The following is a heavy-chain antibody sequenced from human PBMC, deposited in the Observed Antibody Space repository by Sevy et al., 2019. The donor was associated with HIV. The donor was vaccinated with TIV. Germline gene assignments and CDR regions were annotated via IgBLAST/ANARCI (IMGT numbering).Heavy chain of an antibody. CDR1: GFTFSSYA. CDR2: ISYDGSNK. D-gene: IGHD4-17*01. J-gene: IGHJ4*02. Sequence: GESLKISCAASGFTFSSYAMHWVRQAPGKGLEWVAVISYDGSNKYYADSVKGRFTISRDNSKNTLYLQMNSLRAEDTAVYYCARVSPYGDYAFDYWGQGTLVTVSS. V-gene: IGHV3-30*04. CDR3: ARVSPYGDYAFDY.